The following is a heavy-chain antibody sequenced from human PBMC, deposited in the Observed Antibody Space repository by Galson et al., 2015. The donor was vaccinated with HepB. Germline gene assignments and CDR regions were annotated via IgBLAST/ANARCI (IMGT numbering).Heavy chain of an antibody. J-gene: IGHJ4*02. CDR1: GFTFTTYW. Sequence: SLRLSCAASGFTFTTYWMIWVRQAPGKGLEWVANINQDGSEKYHVGSVKGRFTISRDNAKNSLFLQMNSLRVEDTAVYYCARSPSAAYWGQGTLVTVSS. V-gene: IGHV3-7*03. CDR2: INQDGSEK. CDR3: ARSPSAAY. D-gene: IGHD6-25*01.